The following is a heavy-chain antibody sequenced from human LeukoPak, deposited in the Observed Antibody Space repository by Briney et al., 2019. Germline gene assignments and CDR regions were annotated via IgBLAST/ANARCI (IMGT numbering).Heavy chain of an antibody. V-gene: IGHV3-7*01. CDR3: ARDTLGEGEDANYAVYYFDY. J-gene: IGHJ4*02. CDR2: IKQDGNEK. Sequence: GGSLRLSCAASGYRFNTYWMSWVRQAPGKGLEWVANIKQDGNEKYYADSVKGRFTISRDNGKNSLDLQMNSLRADDTAVYYCARDTLGEGEDANYAVYYFDYWGQGTVVTVSS. CDR1: GYRFNTYW. D-gene: IGHD4/OR15-4a*01.